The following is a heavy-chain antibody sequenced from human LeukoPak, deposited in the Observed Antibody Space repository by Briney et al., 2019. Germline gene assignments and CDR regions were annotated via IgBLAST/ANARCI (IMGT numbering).Heavy chain of an antibody. D-gene: IGHD2-21*02. CDR2: IYTSGST. V-gene: IGHV4-4*07. CDR1: GGSISSYY. Sequence: SETLSLTCTVSGGSISSYYWSWIRQPAGKGLEWIGRIYTSGSTNYNPSLKSRVTMSVDTSKNQFSLKLSSVTAEDTAVYYCARVELWVVVTATRGLYYGMDVWGQGTTVTVSS. J-gene: IGHJ6*02. CDR3: ARVELWVVVTATRGLYYGMDV.